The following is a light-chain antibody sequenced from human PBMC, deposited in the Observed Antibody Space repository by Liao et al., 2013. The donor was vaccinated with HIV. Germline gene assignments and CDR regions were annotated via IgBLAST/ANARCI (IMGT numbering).Light chain of an antibody. CDR3: QAWDSRTSYG. CDR2: QDS. Sequence: SYELSQPTAVSVSPGQTATIPCSGDKLGDKYVCWYQQKPGQSPVLVIYQDSRRPSGIPERFSGSNSGDTATLTISGTQAMDEADYYCQAWDSRTSYGFGTGTKVTVL. V-gene: IGLV3-1*01. J-gene: IGLJ1*01. CDR1: KLGDKY.